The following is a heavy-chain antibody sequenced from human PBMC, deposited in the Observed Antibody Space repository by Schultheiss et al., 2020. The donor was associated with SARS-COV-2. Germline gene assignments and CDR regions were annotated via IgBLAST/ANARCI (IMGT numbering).Heavy chain of an antibody. J-gene: IGHJ6*02. Sequence: GGSLRLSCAASGFTFSSYEMNWVRQAPGKGLEWVSAISGSGGSTYYADSVKGRFTISRDNSKNTLYLQMNSLRAEDTAVYYCAREPPPAGVYVGFRYYAMDVWGQGTTVTVSS. CDR3: AREPPPAGVYVGFRYYAMDV. CDR2: ISGSGGST. V-gene: IGHV3-23*01. CDR1: GFTFSSYE. D-gene: IGHD2-8*01.